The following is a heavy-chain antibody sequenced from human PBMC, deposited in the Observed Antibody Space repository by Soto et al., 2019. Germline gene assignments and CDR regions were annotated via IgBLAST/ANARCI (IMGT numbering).Heavy chain of an antibody. V-gene: IGHV3-48*01. J-gene: IGHJ4*02. D-gene: IGHD5-12*01. CDR3: ASQSSEWLLFAS. Sequence: EVQLVESGGGLVQPGGSLRLSCAASGFTFSSYSMNWVRQAPGKGLEWVSYISSSSSTIYYADSVKGRFTISRDNAKHSLYLQMNSLRAEDTDVYYCASQSSEWLLFASWGQGTLVTVSS. CDR2: ISSSSSTI. CDR1: GFTFSSYS.